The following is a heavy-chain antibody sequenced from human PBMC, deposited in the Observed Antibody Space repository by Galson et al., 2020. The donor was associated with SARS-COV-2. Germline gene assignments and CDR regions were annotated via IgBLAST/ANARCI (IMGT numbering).Heavy chain of an antibody. J-gene: IGHJ6*04. Sequence: ASVKVSCKVSGYTLTELSMHWVRQAPGKGLEWMGGFDPEDGETIYAQKFQGRVTMTEDTSTDTAYMELSSLRSEDTAVYYCATAPTVTTYSYIYPRKIVYDDGMEVWGEGTTVTVSS. D-gene: IGHD4-17*01. CDR3: ATAPTVTTYSYIYPRKIVYDDGMEV. CDR2: FDPEDGET. CDR1: GYTLTELS. V-gene: IGHV1-24*01.